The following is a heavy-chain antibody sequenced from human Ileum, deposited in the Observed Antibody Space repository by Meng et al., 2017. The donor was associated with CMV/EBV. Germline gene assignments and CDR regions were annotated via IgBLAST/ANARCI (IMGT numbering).Heavy chain of an antibody. V-gene: IGHV3-23*03. Sequence: GESLKISCGASGFSFSAYPMAWVRQAPGKGLEWVSMIYNGGDSKYYGDSVKGRFTISRDNSRYALYLQMDNLRAEDTAIYYCAKVLSGYYFDYWGQVALVTVSS. CDR1: GFSFSAYP. CDR3: AKVLSGYYFDY. CDR2: IYNGGDSK. D-gene: IGHD3-22*01. J-gene: IGHJ4*02.